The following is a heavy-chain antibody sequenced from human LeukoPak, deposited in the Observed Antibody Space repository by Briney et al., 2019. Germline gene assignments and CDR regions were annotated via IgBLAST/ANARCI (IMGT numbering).Heavy chain of an antibody. CDR2: ISGDSGDT. Sequence: ASVKVSCKASGYTFTNYGLSWVRQAPGHGLEWMGWISGDSGDTKYAQKFQDRVSMTTDTITSTGYMELRSLTSDDTAVYYCATRREERFGGFDYWGQGTLVTVSS. V-gene: IGHV1-18*01. CDR1: GYTFTNYG. CDR3: ATRREERFGGFDY. D-gene: IGHD3-10*01. J-gene: IGHJ4*02.